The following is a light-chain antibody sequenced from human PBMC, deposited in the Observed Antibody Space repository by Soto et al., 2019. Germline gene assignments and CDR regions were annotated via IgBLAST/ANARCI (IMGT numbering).Light chain of an antibody. V-gene: IGKV1-12*01. CDR3: QQANLFPLT. J-gene: IGKJ4*01. Sequence: DIQMTQSPSSVSASVGDRVTITCRASQGISSWLAWSQQRPGEAPKVLIFAASSLQSGVPSRFSGSGSETDFTLTITSLQPEDSATYYCQQANLFPLTFGGGTKVEIK. CDR2: AAS. CDR1: QGISSW.